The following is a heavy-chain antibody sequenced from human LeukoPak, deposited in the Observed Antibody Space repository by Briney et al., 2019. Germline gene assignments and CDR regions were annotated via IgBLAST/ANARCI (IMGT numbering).Heavy chain of an antibody. J-gene: IGHJ4*02. D-gene: IGHD1-26*01. CDR3: AKDRSWAATTTRLYSFDY. CDR1: GFTFSSHA. Sequence: PGGSLRLSCAASGFTFSSHAMNWVRQAPGKGLEWVSGISGSGGSTYYADSVKGRFTISRDNSKNTLYLQMSSLRAEDTAVYYCAKDRSWAATTTRLYSFDYWGQGTLVTVSS. CDR2: ISGSGGST. V-gene: IGHV3-23*01.